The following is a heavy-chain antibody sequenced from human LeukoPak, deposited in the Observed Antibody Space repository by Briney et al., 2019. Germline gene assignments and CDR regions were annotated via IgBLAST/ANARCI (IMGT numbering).Heavy chain of an antibody. Sequence: PGGSLRLSCAASGFTFSTYGMSWVRQAPGKGLEWVSTLSTSTTRTYYADSVKGRFTISRDNSKRTLYLQMNSLRAEDTAVYYCARRSGIAVAGAFDYWGQGTLVTVSS. V-gene: IGHV3-23*01. D-gene: IGHD6-19*01. J-gene: IGHJ4*02. CDR1: GFTFSTYG. CDR3: ARRSGIAVAGAFDY. CDR2: LSTSTTRT.